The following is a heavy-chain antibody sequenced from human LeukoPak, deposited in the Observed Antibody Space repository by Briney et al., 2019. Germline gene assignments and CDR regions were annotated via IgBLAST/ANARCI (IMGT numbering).Heavy chain of an antibody. CDR2: FDPEYVET. V-gene: IGHV1-24*01. J-gene: IGHJ2*01. D-gene: IGHD6-25*01. CDR1: GYALSESS. Sequence: EASVKVSCKVSGYALSESSIHWVRQTPGEGFEWMGGFDPEYVETTYAQKFRGRVTMTEDTSTDTAYMELINLRSDDTAVYYCVSDRSDGGHAESNGYPTFDLWGRGTLVTVSS. CDR3: VSDRSDGGHAESNGYPTFDL.